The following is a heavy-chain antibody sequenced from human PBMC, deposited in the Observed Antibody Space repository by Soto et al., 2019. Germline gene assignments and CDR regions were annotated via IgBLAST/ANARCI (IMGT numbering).Heavy chain of an antibody. J-gene: IGHJ6*02. CDR1: SGSTSYINHHS. CDR2: ISDIAYT. V-gene: IGHV4-61*05. D-gene: IGHD3-10*01. Sequence: SVTLPLPCTASSGSTSYINHHSSSSFRLPPGKGLEWIGYISDIAYTSYNPSLKGRVSISVDTSKNQFSLTLTSVTAADTAVYYCARQGFGVLHGLVDVWGQGTTVT. CDR3: ARQGFGVLHGLVDV.